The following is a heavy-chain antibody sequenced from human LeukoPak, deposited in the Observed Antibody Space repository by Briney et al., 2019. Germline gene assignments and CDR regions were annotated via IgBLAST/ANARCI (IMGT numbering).Heavy chain of an antibody. CDR3: VGGYGWLPDY. V-gene: IGHV3-7*04. J-gene: IGHJ4*02. D-gene: IGHD6-19*01. Sequence: GGALRLSCVACGCTLIELWWNGFRQPPGKGLEGVANIKQDGSEKNYVDSVKGRFTISRDNAKNPVYLQMNSLRVEDTAVYYCVGGYGWLPDYWGQGTLVTVSS. CDR2: IKQDGSEK. CDR1: GCTLIELW.